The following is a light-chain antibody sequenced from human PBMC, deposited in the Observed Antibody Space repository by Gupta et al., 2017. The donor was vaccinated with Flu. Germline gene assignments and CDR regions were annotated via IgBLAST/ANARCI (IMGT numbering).Light chain of an antibody. V-gene: IGLV2-14*01. J-gene: IGLJ3*02. CDR1: SSDVVNYNY. CDR2: EVS. Sequence: TSSDVVNYNYVSWYQHHPGKAPELLIYEVSNRPSGVSDRFSGTKSGNTASLTISGLQADAEADYYCSAYTTSSTLVFGGGTKLTVL. CDR3: SAYTTSSTLV.